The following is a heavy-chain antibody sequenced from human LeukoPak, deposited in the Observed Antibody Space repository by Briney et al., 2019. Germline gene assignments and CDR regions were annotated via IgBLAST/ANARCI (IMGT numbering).Heavy chain of an antibody. CDR3: AKDRHKLYYDSSGYRLDY. CDR2: ISSSSSTI. CDR1: GFTFSSYS. J-gene: IGHJ4*02. D-gene: IGHD3-22*01. Sequence: GGSLRLSCAASGFTFSSYSMNWVRQAPGKGLEWVSYISSSSSTIYYADSVKGRFTISRDNSKNTLYLQMNSLRAEDTAVYYCAKDRHKLYYDSSGYRLDYWGQGTLVTVSS. V-gene: IGHV3-48*01.